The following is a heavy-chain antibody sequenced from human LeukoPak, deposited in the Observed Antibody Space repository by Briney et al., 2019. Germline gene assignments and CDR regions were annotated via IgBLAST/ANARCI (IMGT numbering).Heavy chain of an antibody. CDR3: AKVIHFDWAYPSFDY. CDR1: GFTFSSYA. Sequence: GGSLRLSCAASGFTFSSYAMSWVRQAPGKGLEWVSAISGSGGSTYYADSVKGRFTISRDNSKNTLYLQMNSLRAEDTAVYYCAKVIHFDWAYPSFDYWGQGTLVTVSS. D-gene: IGHD3-9*01. J-gene: IGHJ4*02. CDR2: ISGSGGST. V-gene: IGHV3-23*01.